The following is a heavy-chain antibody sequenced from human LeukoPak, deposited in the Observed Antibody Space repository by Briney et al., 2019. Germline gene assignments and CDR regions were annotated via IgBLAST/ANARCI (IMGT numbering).Heavy chain of an antibody. D-gene: IGHD3-22*01. CDR1: GGSLSSGDYY. J-gene: IGHJ3*02. CDR2: IYYSGST. CDR3: ARGAMIVAFDI. V-gene: IGHV4-30-4*01. Sequence: PSQTLSLTCTVSGGSLSSGDYYWSWIRQLPGKGLEWIGYIYYSGSTYYNPSLKSRVTISVDTSKNQFSLKLSSVTAADTAVYYCARGAMIVAFDIWGQGTMVTVSS.